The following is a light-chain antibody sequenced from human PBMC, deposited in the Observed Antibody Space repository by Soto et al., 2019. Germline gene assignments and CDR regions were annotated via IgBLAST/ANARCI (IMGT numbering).Light chain of an antibody. CDR1: SGHSSYA. J-gene: IGLJ2*01. V-gene: IGLV4-69*01. CDR2: LNSDGSH. CDR3: QTWGTGPHVV. Sequence: QSVLTQSPSASASLGASVKLTCTLSSGHSSYAIAWHQQQPEKGPRYLMKLNSDGSHSKGDGIPDRFSGSSSGAERYLTISSLQSEDEADYYCQTWGTGPHVVLGGGTKLTVL.